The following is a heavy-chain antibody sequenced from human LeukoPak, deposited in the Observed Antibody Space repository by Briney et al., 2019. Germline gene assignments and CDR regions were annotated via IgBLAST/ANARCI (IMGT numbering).Heavy chain of an antibody. CDR1: GGSISSYY. J-gene: IGHJ3*02. CDR2: IYYSGST. Sequence: SETLSLTCTVSGGSISSYYWSWIRQPPGKGLEWTGYIYYSGSTNYDPSLKSRVTISVDTSKNQFSLKLSSVTAADTAVYYCARDFYYGSGGDAFDIWGQGTMVTVSS. CDR3: ARDFYYGSGGDAFDI. D-gene: IGHD3-10*01. V-gene: IGHV4-59*01.